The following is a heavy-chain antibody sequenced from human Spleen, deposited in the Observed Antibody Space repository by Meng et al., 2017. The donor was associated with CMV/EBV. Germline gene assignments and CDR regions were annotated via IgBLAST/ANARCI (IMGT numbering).Heavy chain of an antibody. CDR1: GYTFTDYY. V-gene: IGHV1-2*02. CDR3: ARDIAAAVSDY. Sequence: ASVKVSCKTSGYTFTDYYLHWVRQAPGQGLEWMGWINPNSGGTNYAQKFQGRVTMTRDTSISTAYMELSRLRSDDTAVYYCARDIAAAVSDYWGQGTLVTVSS. D-gene: IGHD6-13*01. CDR2: INPNSGGT. J-gene: IGHJ4*02.